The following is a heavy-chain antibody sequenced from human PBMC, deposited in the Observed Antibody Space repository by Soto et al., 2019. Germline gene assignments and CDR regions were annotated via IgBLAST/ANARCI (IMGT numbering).Heavy chain of an antibody. V-gene: IGHV3-30-3*01. Sequence: QVQLAESGGGVVQPGRSLRLSCAASGFTFSSYAMHWVRQAPGKGLEWVAIISYDGSNKYYADSVKGRFTISRDTSKNTLSLQMNSLRAEDTAVYYCARDSIDGMDVWGQGTTVTVSS. CDR1: GFTFSSYA. CDR2: ISYDGSNK. CDR3: ARDSIDGMDV. J-gene: IGHJ6*02.